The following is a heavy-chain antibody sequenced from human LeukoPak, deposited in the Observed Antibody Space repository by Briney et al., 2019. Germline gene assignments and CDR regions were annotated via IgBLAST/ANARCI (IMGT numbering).Heavy chain of an antibody. J-gene: IGHJ6*03. CDR1: GYTFTSYY. V-gene: IGHV1-46*01. Sequence: GASVKVSFKASGYTFTSYYMHWVRQAPGQGLEWMGIINPSGGSTSYARNFQGRVTMTRDISTSTVYMELSSVRSEDTAVYYCARDGNEDLVVVPAAYYYYYYMDVWGKGTTVTVSS. CDR3: ARDGNEDLVVVPAAYYYYYYMDV. D-gene: IGHD2-2*01. CDR2: INPSGGST.